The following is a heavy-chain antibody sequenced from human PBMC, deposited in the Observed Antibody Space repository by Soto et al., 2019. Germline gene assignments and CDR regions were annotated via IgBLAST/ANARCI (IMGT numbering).Heavy chain of an antibody. CDR2: ISYDGSNK. D-gene: IGHD3-10*01. CDR1: GFTFSSYG. CDR3: AKEGYYYGSGTDSPYYYYYGMDV. Sequence: PGGSLRLSCAASGFTFSSYGMHWVRQAPGKGLEWVAVISYDGSNKYYADSVKGRFTISRDNSKNTLYLQMDSLRAEDTAVYYCAKEGYYYGSGTDSPYYYYYGMDVWGQGTTVTVSS. V-gene: IGHV3-30*18. J-gene: IGHJ6*02.